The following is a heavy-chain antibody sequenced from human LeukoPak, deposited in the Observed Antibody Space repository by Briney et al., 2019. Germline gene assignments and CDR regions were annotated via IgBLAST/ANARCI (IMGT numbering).Heavy chain of an antibody. J-gene: IGHJ6*03. Sequence: VASVKVSCKASGYTFTSYGISWVRQAPGQGLEWMGWISAYNGNTNYAQKLQGRVTMTTDTSTSTAYMELRSLRSDDTAVYYCARDGQWLVRNYYYYYMDVWGKGTTVTISS. D-gene: IGHD6-19*01. CDR2: ISAYNGNT. CDR3: ARDGQWLVRNYYYYYMDV. V-gene: IGHV1-18*01. CDR1: GYTFTSYG.